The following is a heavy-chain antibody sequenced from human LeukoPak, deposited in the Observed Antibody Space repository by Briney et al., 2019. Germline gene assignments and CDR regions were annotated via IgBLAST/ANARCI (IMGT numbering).Heavy chain of an antibody. D-gene: IGHD6-13*01. V-gene: IGHV4-39*01. J-gene: IGHJ4*02. Sequence: SETLSLPCTVSGRYMSSSVFYWGWLRPPPGEGLEWIGCIYYSGNTYYNPSLKSRVTISVDTSKNQFSLELSSVTTAATAVYHCARGAAAGNFDYWGQGTLVTVSS. CDR1: GRYMSSSVFY. CDR3: ARGAAAGNFDY. CDR2: IYYSGNT.